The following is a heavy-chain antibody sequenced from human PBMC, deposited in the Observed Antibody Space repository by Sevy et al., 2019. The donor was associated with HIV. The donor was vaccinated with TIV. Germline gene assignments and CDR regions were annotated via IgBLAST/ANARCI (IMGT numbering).Heavy chain of an antibody. J-gene: IGHJ2*01. CDR2: ISSSGSTI. Sequence: GGSLRLSCAASGFTFSDYYMSWIRQAPGKGLEWVSYISSSGSTIYYADSVKGRFTISRDNAKNSLYLQMNSLRAEDTAVYYCARDTEMATIIPTHWYFDLWGRGTLVTVSS. V-gene: IGHV3-11*04. CDR1: GFTFSDYY. CDR3: ARDTEMATIIPTHWYFDL. D-gene: IGHD5-12*01.